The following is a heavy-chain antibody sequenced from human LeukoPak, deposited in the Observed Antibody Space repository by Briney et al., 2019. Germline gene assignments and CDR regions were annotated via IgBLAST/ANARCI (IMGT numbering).Heavy chain of an antibody. V-gene: IGHV3-7*03. D-gene: IGHD3-16*01. CDR1: GFTFSSYW. J-gene: IGHJ4*02. CDR2: IKQDGSEK. CDR3: ARGGGAPDY. Sequence: GGSLRLSCAASGFTFSSYWMSWVRQAPGKGLEWVANIKQDGSEKRYVDSVKGRFTISRDNARSSLYLQMNSLRAEDTAVYYCARGGGAPDYWGQGTLVTVSS.